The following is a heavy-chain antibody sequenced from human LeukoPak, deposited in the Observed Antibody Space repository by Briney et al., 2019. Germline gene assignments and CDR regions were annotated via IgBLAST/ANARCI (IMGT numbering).Heavy chain of an antibody. CDR1: GGSISSSSYY. D-gene: IGHD3-3*01. J-gene: IGHJ6*03. V-gene: IGHV4-39*01. CDR2: IYYSAST. CDR3: ARHRRDHDFWSGSNPTDYYYYMDV. Sequence: SETLSLTCTVSGGSISSSSYYWGWIRQPPGKGLEWIGSIYYSASTYYNPSLKSRVTIFVDTSKNQFSLKLSSVTAADTAVYYCARHRRDHDFWSGSNPTDYYYYMDVWGKGTSVTVSS.